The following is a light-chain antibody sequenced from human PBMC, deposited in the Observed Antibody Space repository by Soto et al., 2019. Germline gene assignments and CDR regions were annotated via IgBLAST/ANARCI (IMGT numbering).Light chain of an antibody. CDR1: QSISSK. V-gene: IGKV3-15*01. J-gene: IGKJ4*01. CDR2: GVS. Sequence: EIKMAQSPDTLSVSPGERATLSCRASQSISSKLAWYQQRPGQAPRLLIYGVSTRATGVPVRFRGGGSGTEFTLTISGLQSEDFAVYCCQQYDKWPPTFGGGTKVEIK. CDR3: QQYDKWPPT.